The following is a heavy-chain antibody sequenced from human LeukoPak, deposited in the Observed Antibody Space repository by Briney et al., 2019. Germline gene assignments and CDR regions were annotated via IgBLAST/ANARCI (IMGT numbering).Heavy chain of an antibody. CDR1: GYTFTGYY. D-gene: IGHD5-12*01. CDR2: INPDSGDS. CDR3: ASGVATAFTY. J-gene: IGHJ4*02. V-gene: IGHV1-2*02. Sequence: ASVKVSCKASGYTFTGYYIHWVRQAPGQGLEWMAWINPDSGDSYSAPKFQGRVTMTRDTSISTASMEVSWLSSDDTAVYYCASGVATAFTYWGQGTLVTVSS.